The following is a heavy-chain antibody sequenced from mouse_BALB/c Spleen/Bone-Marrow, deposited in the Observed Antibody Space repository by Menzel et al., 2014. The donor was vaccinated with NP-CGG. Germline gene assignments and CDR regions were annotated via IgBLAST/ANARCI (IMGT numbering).Heavy chain of an antibody. V-gene: IGHV1-39*01. J-gene: IGHJ3*01. Sequence: VQLKQSGPELEKPGASVKMSCKASGYSFTDYNMNWVKQSNGKSLEWIGNIDPSYGGTTYNQKFKGKATLTVDKSSSTVYMQLKSLTSEDSAVYYCARGITTGFAYWGQGTLVTVSA. CDR2: IDPSYGGT. D-gene: IGHD2-4*01. CDR3: ARGITTGFAY. CDR1: GYSFTDYN.